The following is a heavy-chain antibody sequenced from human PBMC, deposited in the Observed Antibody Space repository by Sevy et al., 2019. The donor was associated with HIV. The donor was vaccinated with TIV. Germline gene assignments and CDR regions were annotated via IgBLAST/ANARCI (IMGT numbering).Heavy chain of an antibody. V-gene: IGHV3-7*01. CDR2: LNQDGGQK. CDR3: ARDPDPVPGVAFDV. Sequence: GGSLRLSCVASGSSFGIHWMSWVRQAPAKGLEWVAKLNQDGGQKYYVDSVKGRFTISRDNAKSSLYLQMNSLRVEDTALYYCARDPDPVPGVAFDVWGQGTMVTVSS. CDR1: GSSFGIHW. J-gene: IGHJ3*01.